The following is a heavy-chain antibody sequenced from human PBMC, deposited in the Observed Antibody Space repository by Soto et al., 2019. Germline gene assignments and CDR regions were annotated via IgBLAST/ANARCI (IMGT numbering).Heavy chain of an antibody. D-gene: IGHD2-15*01. CDR1: GFTFSNAW. Sequence: EVQLVESGGGLVKPGGSLRLSCAASGFTFSNAWMNWVRQAPGKGLEWVGRIKRKTDGGTTDYAAPVKGRFTISRDDSKNTLYLQMNSLKTEDTAVYYCTTDIQDRSGGSCYSVFDYWGQGTLVTVSS. CDR2: IKRKTDGGTT. J-gene: IGHJ4*02. CDR3: TTDIQDRSGGSCYSVFDY. V-gene: IGHV3-15*01.